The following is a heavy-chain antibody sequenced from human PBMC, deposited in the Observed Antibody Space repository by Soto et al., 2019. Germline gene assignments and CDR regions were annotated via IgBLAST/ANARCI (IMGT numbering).Heavy chain of an antibody. CDR2: FDPEDGEA. CDR1: GDTLTDLS. CDR3: ARDDATHCGDDCYRYFYYGMDV. D-gene: IGHD2-21*02. Sequence: QVQLVQSGAEVKPPGASVKVSCKVSGDTLTDLSIHWVRQSPGKGLECMGGFDPEDGEAFYAQNFQGRVTMTEDTSTDTSYMELSRLRSEDTAIYYCARDDATHCGDDCYRYFYYGMDVWGQGTTVTVSS. J-gene: IGHJ6*02. V-gene: IGHV1-24*01.